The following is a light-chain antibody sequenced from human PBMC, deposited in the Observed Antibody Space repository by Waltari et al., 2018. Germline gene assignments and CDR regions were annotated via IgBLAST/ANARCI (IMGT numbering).Light chain of an antibody. CDR2: KDN. V-gene: IGLV1-47*01. Sequence: QSVLTQPPSASGTPGQRVTISCSGTSSNIGRNYVFWFHQLPGTAPKVLIYKDNQLPSGVPDLFACSKSGPSASLAISCLRSEDEADYYCATWDYSLRGYVFGSGTKVAGL. J-gene: IGLJ1*01. CDR1: SSNIGRNY. CDR3: ATWDYSLRGYV.